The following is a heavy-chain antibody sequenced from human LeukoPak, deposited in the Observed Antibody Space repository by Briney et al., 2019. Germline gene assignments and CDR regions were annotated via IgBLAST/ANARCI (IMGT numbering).Heavy chain of an antibody. CDR2: IYYSGST. CDR1: GGSISSYY. V-gene: IGHV4-59*01. CDR3: AREDSGTYPGAVFYY. D-gene: IGHD1-26*01. J-gene: IGHJ4*02. Sequence: PSETLSLTCTVSGGSISSYYWSWIRQPPGKGLEWIGYIYYSGSTNYNPSLKSRVTISADTSKNQLSLKLRSVTAADTAVYYCAREDSGTYPGAVFYYWGQGTRVAVSS.